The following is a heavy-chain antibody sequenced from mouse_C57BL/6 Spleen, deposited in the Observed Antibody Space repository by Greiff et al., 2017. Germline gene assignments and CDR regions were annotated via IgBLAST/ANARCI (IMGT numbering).Heavy chain of an antibody. J-gene: IGHJ4*01. CDR1: GFSLTSYG. CDR3: ARDSSGYRAMDY. Sequence: VQVVESGPGLVAPSQSLSITCTVSGFSLTSYGVHWVRQPPGKGLEWLVVIWSDGSTTYNSTLKARLSISKDNSKSQVFLKMNSLQTDDTAMYYCARDSSGYRAMDYWGQGTSVTVSS. V-gene: IGHV2-6*03. D-gene: IGHD3-2*02. CDR2: IWSDGST.